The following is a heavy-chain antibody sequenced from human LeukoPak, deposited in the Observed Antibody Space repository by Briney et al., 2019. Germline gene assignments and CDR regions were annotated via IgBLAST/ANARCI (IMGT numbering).Heavy chain of an antibody. V-gene: IGHV4-34*01. CDR2: INHSGST. CDR3: ARGGSSGWYGNYFDY. Sequence: SETLSLTCVVYGGSFSGYYWSWIRQPPGKGLEWIGEINHSGSTNYNPSLKSRVTISVDTSKSQSSLKLSSVTAADTAVYYCARGGSSGWYGNYFDYWGQGTLVTVSS. D-gene: IGHD6-19*01. CDR1: GGSFSGYY. J-gene: IGHJ4*02.